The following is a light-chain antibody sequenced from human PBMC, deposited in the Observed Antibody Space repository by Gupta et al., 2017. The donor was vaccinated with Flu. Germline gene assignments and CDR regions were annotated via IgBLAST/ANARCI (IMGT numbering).Light chain of an antibody. CDR2: ANN. CDR3: ASWDYSLNGLWV. J-gene: IGLJ3*02. V-gene: IGLV1-44*01. CDR1: WSNIGGNT. Sequence: QSTLPQPLAAPGAPGQAVTISCSGGWSNIGGNTVNWYQQLPGAAPKLLIYANNQRPSGVPDRFSGSKSGTSASLAIDGLQSEDEADYYCASWDYSLNGLWVFGGGTKLTVL.